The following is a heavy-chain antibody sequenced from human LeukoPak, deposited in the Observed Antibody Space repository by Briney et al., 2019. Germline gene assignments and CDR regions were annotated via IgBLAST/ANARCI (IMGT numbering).Heavy chain of an antibody. Sequence: SETLPLTCTVSGGSISSYYWSWIRQPPGKGLEWIGYIYYSGSTNYNPSLKSRVTISVDTSKNQFSLKLSSVTAADTAVYYCARHHSSAAAGEFDYWGQGTLVTVSS. CDR2: IYYSGST. V-gene: IGHV4-59*08. CDR1: GGSISSYY. D-gene: IGHD6-13*01. CDR3: ARHHSSAAAGEFDY. J-gene: IGHJ4*02.